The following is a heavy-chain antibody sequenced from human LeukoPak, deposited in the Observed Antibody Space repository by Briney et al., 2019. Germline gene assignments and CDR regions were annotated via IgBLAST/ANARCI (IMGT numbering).Heavy chain of an antibody. V-gene: IGHV1-18*01. J-gene: IGHJ4*02. CDR1: GYTFTSYG. CDR2: ISAYNGNT. Sequence: ASVTVSCKASGYTFTSYGISWVRQAPGQGLEWMGWISAYNGNTNYAQKLQGRVTMTTDTSTSTAYMELRSLRSDDTAVYYCARDFPACGGDCPSDYWGQGTLVTVSS. CDR3: ARDFPACGGDCPSDY. D-gene: IGHD2-21*02.